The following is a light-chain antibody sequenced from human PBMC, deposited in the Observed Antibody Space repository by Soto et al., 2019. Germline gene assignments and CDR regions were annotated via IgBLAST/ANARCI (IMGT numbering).Light chain of an antibody. J-gene: IGKJ4*01. V-gene: IGKV1-39*01. CDR1: QNISRY. CDR3: QQSYNTPPLT. CDR2: ATS. Sequence: DIQLTQSPSSLSASVGDRVTVTCRASQNISRYLNWYQQIPGKAPKLLIYATSSLQSGVPSRFRGSGGGAEFTLTISSLQPEDFAVYYCQQSYNTPPLTFGGGTKLDIK.